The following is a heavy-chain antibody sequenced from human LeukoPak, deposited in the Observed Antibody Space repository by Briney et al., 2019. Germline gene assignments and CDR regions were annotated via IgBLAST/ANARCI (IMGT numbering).Heavy chain of an antibody. CDR2: IYYSGST. V-gene: IGHV4-61*01. D-gene: IGHD6-19*01. CDR3: ARFGPLGWYGGYISH. Sequence: KPSETLSLTCTVSGGSISSSSYSWSWIRQPPGKGLEWIGYIYYSGSTNYNPSLKSRVTISVDTSKNQFSLKLSSVTAADTAVYYCARFGPLGWYGGYISHWGQGTLVTVSS. CDR1: GGSISSSSYS. J-gene: IGHJ4*02.